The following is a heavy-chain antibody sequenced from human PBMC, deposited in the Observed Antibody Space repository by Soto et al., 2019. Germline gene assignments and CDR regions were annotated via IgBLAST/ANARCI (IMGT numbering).Heavy chain of an antibody. Sequence: QVQLVESGGGLGKPGGSLRLACAASGLIFSDSYMSWIRQAPGKGPERVAYITKDYSAFYADSVRGRFTVSRDNAKNSLYLQMNSLRTEDTAIYYCARTDGAGSWGHFDYWGQGVLVSVSS. J-gene: IGHJ4*02. CDR2: ITKDYSA. CDR1: GLIFSDSY. CDR3: ARTDGAGSWGHFDY. V-gene: IGHV3-11*01. D-gene: IGHD3-10*01.